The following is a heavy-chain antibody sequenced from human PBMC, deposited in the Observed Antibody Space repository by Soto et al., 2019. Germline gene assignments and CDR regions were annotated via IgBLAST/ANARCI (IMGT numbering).Heavy chain of an antibody. D-gene: IGHD3-9*01. Sequence: GASVKVSCKASGGTFSSYAISRVRQAPGQGLEWMGGIIPIFGTANYAQKFQGRVTITADESTSTAYMELSSLRSEDTAVYYCARAPKFDYDILTGYYRYNWFDPWGQGTLVTVSS. J-gene: IGHJ5*02. CDR2: IIPIFGTA. V-gene: IGHV1-69*13. CDR3: ARAPKFDYDILTGYYRYNWFDP. CDR1: GGTFSSYA.